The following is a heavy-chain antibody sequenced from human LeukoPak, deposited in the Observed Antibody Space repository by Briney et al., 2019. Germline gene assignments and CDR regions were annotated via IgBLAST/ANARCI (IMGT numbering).Heavy chain of an antibody. D-gene: IGHD3-10*01. V-gene: IGHV4-34*01. CDR2: INHSGST. Sequence: PSETLSLTCGVYGGSFSGYHWTWIRQPPGKGLERIGEINHSGSTSYNPSLKSRVTLSEDTSKNQFSLEVSSVTAADTAVYYCARGLGSGSAYAMDVWGQGTTVTVSS. CDR1: GGSFSGYH. CDR3: ARGLGSGSAYAMDV. J-gene: IGHJ6*02.